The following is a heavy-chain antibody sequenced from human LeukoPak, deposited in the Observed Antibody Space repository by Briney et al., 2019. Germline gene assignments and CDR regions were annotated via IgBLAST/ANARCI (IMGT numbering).Heavy chain of an antibody. CDR2: IKSKTDGGTT. CDR3: TTTYSSGPIDYYYGMDV. Sequence: GGSLRLSCAASGFTFSNAWMSWVRQAPGKGLEWVGRIKSKTDGGTTDYAAPVKGRFTISRGDSKNTLYLQMNSLKTEDTAVYYCTTTYSSGPIDYYYGMDVWGQGTTVTVSS. J-gene: IGHJ6*02. D-gene: IGHD6-19*01. V-gene: IGHV3-15*05. CDR1: GFTFSNAW.